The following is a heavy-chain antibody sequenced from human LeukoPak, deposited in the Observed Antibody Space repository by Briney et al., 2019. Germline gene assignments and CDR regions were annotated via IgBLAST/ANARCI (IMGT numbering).Heavy chain of an antibody. CDR2: ISGSGGST. J-gene: IGHJ4*02. CDR1: GFTFSSYA. D-gene: IGHD2-15*01. V-gene: IGHV3-23*01. CDR3: ARDVARRFDY. Sequence: PGGSLRPSCAASGFTFSSYAMSWVRQAPGKGLEWVSAISGSGGSTYYADSVKGRFTISRDNSKNTLYLQMNSLRAEDTAVYYCARDVARRFDYWGQGTLVTVSS.